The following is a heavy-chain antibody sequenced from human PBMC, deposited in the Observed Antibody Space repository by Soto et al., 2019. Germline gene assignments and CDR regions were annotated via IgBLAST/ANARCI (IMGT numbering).Heavy chain of an antibody. V-gene: IGHV3-23*01. J-gene: IGHJ6*02. D-gene: IGHD3-22*01. Sequence: ETLSLTCAVYGGSFSGHYWSWIRQPPGKGLEWVSNINSDGDQTNYADSVKGRFTISRDNSENTMYLRMSSLRADDTAVYYCAKAAIGDSISYGLDVWGQGTTVTVSS. CDR1: GGSFSGHY. CDR2: INSDGDQT. CDR3: AKAAIGDSISYGLDV.